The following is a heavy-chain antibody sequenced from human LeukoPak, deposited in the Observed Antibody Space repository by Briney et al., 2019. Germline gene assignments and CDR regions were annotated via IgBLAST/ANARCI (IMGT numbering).Heavy chain of an antibody. J-gene: IGHJ5*02. CDR3: ARDSAPGVGAGA. D-gene: IGHD1-26*01. CDR1: GGSISSYY. Sequence: SETLSLTCTVSGGSISSYYWSWIRQPPGKGLEWIGYIYYSGSTNYNPSLKSRVTMSVDTSKNQLSLKLTSVTAADTAVYYCARDSAPGVGAGAWGQGTLVTVSS. CDR2: IYYSGST. V-gene: IGHV4-59*12.